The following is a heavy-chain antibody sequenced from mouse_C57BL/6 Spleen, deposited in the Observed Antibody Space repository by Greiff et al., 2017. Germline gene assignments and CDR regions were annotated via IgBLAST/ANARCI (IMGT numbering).Heavy chain of an antibody. J-gene: IGHJ4*01. Sequence: EVHLVESGGDLVKPGGSLKLSCAASGFTFSSYGMSWVRQTPDKRLEWVATISSGGSYTYYPDSVKGRFTISRDNAKNTLYPQMSSLKSEDTAMYSCSSHAIACYYAMDFWGQGTSVTVSS. V-gene: IGHV5-6*01. CDR1: GFTFSSYG. D-gene: IGHD6-1*01. CDR2: ISSGGSYT. CDR3: SSHAIACYYAMDF.